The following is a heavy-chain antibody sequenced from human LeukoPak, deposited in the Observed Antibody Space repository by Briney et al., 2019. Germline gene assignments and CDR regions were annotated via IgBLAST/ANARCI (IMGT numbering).Heavy chain of an antibody. J-gene: IGHJ4*02. CDR3: AKKTPRGGSSSGWYSDY. CDR2: ISGSGGST. CDR1: GFTFSSYG. V-gene: IGHV3-23*01. D-gene: IGHD6-19*01. Sequence: PGGSLRLSCAASGFTFSSYGMSWVRQAPGEGLEWVSAISGSGGSTYYADSVKGRFTISRDNSKNTLYLQMNSLRAEDTAVYYCAKKTPRGGSSSGWYSDYWGQGTLVTVSS.